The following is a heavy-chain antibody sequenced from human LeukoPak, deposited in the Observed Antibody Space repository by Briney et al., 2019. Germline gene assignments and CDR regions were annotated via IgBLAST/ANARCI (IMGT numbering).Heavy chain of an antibody. CDR3: ARTLDLYYYYGMDV. D-gene: IGHD3-9*01. V-gene: IGHV3-21*01. Sequence: PGGSLRLSCAASGFTFSSYRMTWVRQAPGKGLEWVSSISSSSSYIYYADSVKGRFTISRDNAKNSLYLQMNSLGAEDTAVYYCARTLDLYYYYGMDVWGQGTTVTVSS. CDR2: ISSSSSYI. J-gene: IGHJ6*02. CDR1: GFTFSSYR.